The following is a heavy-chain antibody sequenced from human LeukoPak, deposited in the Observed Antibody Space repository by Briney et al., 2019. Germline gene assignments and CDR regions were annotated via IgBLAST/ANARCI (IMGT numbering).Heavy chain of an antibody. D-gene: IGHD2-2*01. CDR1: GYTSSSYA. CDR3: AKDRFVVVPAGFDY. Sequence: SGGSLRLSCAASGYTSSSYARSWVRPAPGKGLEGFSAISGSGGSTYYADSVKGRFTISRDNSKTTLYLQMNSLRAEHTAVYYCAKDRFVVVPAGFDYWGQGTLATVSS. J-gene: IGHJ4*02. V-gene: IGHV3-23*01. CDR2: ISGSGGST.